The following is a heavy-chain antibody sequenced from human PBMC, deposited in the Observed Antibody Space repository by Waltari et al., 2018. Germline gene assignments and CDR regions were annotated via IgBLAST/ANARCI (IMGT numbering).Heavy chain of an antibody. Sequence: QVQLVQSGAEVKKPGASVKVSCKASGYTFTGSYMHWVRQAPGQGLEWMGWINPNSGGTNDAQKLQGRGTMTRDTSISTAYMELSRLRSDDTAVYYCARDWDGAVAGTDYWGQGTLVTVSS. D-gene: IGHD6-19*01. V-gene: IGHV1-2*02. CDR3: ARDWDGAVAGTDY. CDR1: GYTFTGSY. CDR2: INPNSGGT. J-gene: IGHJ4*02.